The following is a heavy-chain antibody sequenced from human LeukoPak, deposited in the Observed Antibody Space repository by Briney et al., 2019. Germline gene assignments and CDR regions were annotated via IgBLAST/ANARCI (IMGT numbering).Heavy chain of an antibody. CDR3: AKDPGYGSGRTSAFDY. J-gene: IGHJ4*02. D-gene: IGHD3-10*01. CDR1: GFTLSQSA. CDR2: ISGGDIST. Sequence: PGGSLRLSCAASGFTLSQSAMSWVRQAPGKGLEWVSNISGGDISTYYADSVKGRFTISRDNSKNNLYLQMNSLRADDTAVYYCAKDPGYGSGRTSAFDYWGQGTLVTVSS. V-gene: IGHV3-23*01.